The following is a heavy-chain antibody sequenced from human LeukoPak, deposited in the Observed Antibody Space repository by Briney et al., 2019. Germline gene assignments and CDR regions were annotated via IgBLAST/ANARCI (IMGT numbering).Heavy chain of an antibody. D-gene: IGHD4-17*01. CDR3: ARALDYGDYLDY. J-gene: IGHJ4*02. Sequence: TGGSLRLSCAASGFTFSSYSMNWVRQAPGKGLEWVSSISSRSSYIYYAGSVKGRFTISRDNAKNSLYLQMNSLRAEDTAVYYCARALDYGDYLDYWGQGTLVTVSP. V-gene: IGHV3-21*01. CDR2: ISSRSSYI. CDR1: GFTFSSYS.